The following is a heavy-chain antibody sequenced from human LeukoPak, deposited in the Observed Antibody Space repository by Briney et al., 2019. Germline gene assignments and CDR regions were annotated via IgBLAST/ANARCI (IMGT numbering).Heavy chain of an antibody. Sequence: GVLRLSCAASGFTFSSYAMSWVRQAPGKGLGWVSAISGSGGSTYYADSVKGRFTISRDNSKNTLYLQMNSLRAEDTAVYYCTKLTMMRRPYYFDYWGQGTLVTVSS. V-gene: IGHV3-23*01. CDR3: TKLTMMRRPYYFDY. J-gene: IGHJ4*02. CDR2: ISGSGGST. CDR1: GFTFSSYA. D-gene: IGHD3-22*01.